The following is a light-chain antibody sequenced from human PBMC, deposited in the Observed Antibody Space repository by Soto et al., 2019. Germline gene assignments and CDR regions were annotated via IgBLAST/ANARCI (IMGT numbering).Light chain of an antibody. V-gene: IGLV2-23*01. CDR3: CSYVGGDTYLI. J-gene: IGLJ2*01. CDR2: EGS. CDR1: SSDVGGYIL. Sequence: QSALTQPASVSGSPGQSITISCTGTSSDVGGYILVSWYQQEPGKAPKLMIYEGSKRPSGVSNRFSGSKSGNTASLTISGLQAEDEAHYYCCSYVGGDTYLIFGEGTKLTVL.